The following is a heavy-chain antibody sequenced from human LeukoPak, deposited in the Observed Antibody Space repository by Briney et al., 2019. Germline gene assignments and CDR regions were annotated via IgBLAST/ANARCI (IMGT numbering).Heavy chain of an antibody. CDR3: TRDLRNRITIFGVVCYYMDV. D-gene: IGHD3-3*01. Sequence: GGSLRLSCTASGFTFGDYAMSWVRQAPGKGPEWVGFIRSKAYGGTTEYAASVKGRFTISRDDSKSIAYLQMNSLKTEDTAVYYCTRDLRNRITIFGVVCYYMDVWGKGTTVTVSS. J-gene: IGHJ6*03. CDR2: IRSKAYGGTT. V-gene: IGHV3-49*04. CDR1: GFTFGDYA.